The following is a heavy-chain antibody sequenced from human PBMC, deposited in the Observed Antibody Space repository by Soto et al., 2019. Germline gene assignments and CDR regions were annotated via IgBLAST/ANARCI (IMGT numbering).Heavy chain of an antibody. J-gene: IGHJ3*02. D-gene: IGHD3-22*01. V-gene: IGHV1-69*01. CDR3: ARSRVTYYYDRSAFEI. CDR1: GGTFSSYA. Sequence: QVQLVQSGAEVKKPGSSVKVSCKASGGTFSSYAISWVRQAPGQGLEWMVGIIPIFGTANYAQKFQGRVTITADESTSTAYMELSSLRSEDTAVYYCARSRVTYYYDRSAFEIWGQGTMVTVSS. CDR2: IIPIFGTA.